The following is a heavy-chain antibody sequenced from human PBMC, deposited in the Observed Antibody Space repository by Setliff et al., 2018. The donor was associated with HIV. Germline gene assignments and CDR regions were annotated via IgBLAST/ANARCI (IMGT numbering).Heavy chain of an antibody. CDR1: GFTVSSNY. D-gene: IGHD2-8*02. Sequence: GGSLRLSCAASGFTVSSNYMSWVRQAPGKGLEWVSVIYSCGNTYYTDSVKGRFTISRDNSKNTLYLQMNSLRPEDTAVYYCASTGGGVYYYYMDVWGKGTTVTVSS. CDR3: ASTGGGVYYYYMDV. CDR2: IYSCGNT. J-gene: IGHJ6*03. V-gene: IGHV3-66*02.